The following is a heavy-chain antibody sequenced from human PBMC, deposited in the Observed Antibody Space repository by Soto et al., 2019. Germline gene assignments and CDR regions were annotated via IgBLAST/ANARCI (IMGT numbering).Heavy chain of an antibody. V-gene: IGHV3-33*01. Sequence: GGSLRLSCAASGFTFSSYGMHWVRQAPGKGLEWVAVIWYDGSNKYYADSVKGRFTISRDNSKNTLYLQMNSLRAEDTAVYYCARDLATYRQLLRMSYYYYGMDVWGQGTTVTVSS. CDR2: IWYDGSNK. D-gene: IGHD3-22*01. CDR3: ARDLATYRQLLRMSYYYYGMDV. J-gene: IGHJ6*02. CDR1: GFTFSSYG.